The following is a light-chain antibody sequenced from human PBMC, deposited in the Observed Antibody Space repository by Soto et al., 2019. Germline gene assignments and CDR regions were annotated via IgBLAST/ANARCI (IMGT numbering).Light chain of an antibody. CDR3: QQYDILPLT. CDR2: DAY. CDR1: QDINIY. J-gene: IGKJ5*01. V-gene: IGKV1-33*01. Sequence: DIQMTQSPSSLFASVGDRVTITCQATQDINIYLNWYQQKPGKAPNLLIYDAYNLEIGVPSRFSGSGSGTHFTFTISSLQTEDIGTYYCQQYDILPLTFGRGTRLEIK.